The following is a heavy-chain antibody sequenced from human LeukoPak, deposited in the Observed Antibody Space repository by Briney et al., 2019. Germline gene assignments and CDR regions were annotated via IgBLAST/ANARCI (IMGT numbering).Heavy chain of an antibody. J-gene: IGHJ1*01. Sequence: ASVKVSCKASGYTFTSYVMNWVRQAPGQGLEWIGWISNFDAKTNYAQKFDGRVTMTTDSSTSTAYLELIRLKSDDTAVYYCARDLPFEGVLEWLLEYWGQGTLVTVSS. CDR1: GYTFTSYV. CDR2: ISNFDAKT. V-gene: IGHV1-18*01. CDR3: ARDLPFEGVLEWLLEY. D-gene: IGHD3-3*01.